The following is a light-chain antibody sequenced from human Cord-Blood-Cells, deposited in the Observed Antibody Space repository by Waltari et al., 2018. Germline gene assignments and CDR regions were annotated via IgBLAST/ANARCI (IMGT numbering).Light chain of an antibody. V-gene: IGKV1-39*01. CDR1: QSISSY. Sequence: DIQMTQSPSSLSASVGDRVTITCRASQSISSYLNWYQQKPGKAPKLLIYAASSLQSGVPSRFNGSGSGTDFTLTISSLQPEDFATYYCQQSYSTPFTCGPGTKVDI. CDR2: AAS. J-gene: IGKJ3*01. CDR3: QQSYSTPFT.